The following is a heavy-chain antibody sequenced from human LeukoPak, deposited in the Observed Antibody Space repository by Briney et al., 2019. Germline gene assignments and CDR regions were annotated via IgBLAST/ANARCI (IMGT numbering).Heavy chain of an antibody. CDR2: INPNSGGT. J-gene: IGHJ6*02. Sequence: ASVKVSCKASGYTFTGYYLHWVRQAPEQGLEWMGWINPNSGGTKFAQTFQGRVTMTRDTSITTAYMELRSLKSDDTAVYYCAREDVNTEVYYYYGMDVWGQGTTVTVS. CDR1: GYTFTGYY. V-gene: IGHV1-2*02. D-gene: IGHD3-16*01. CDR3: AREDVNTEVYYYYGMDV.